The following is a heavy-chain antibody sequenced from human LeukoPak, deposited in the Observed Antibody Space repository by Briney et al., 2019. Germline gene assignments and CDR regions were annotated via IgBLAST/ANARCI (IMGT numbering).Heavy chain of an antibody. J-gene: IGHJ4*02. Sequence: PSETLSLTCAVYGGSFSGYYWSWIRQPPGKGLEWIGEINHSGSTNYNPSLKSRVTISVDTSKNQFSLKLSSVTAADTAVYYCARGRRVVVAATPGYLNYWGQGTLVTVSS. CDR3: ARGRRVVVAATPGYLNY. D-gene: IGHD2-15*01. CDR1: GGSFSGYY. CDR2: INHSGST. V-gene: IGHV4-34*01.